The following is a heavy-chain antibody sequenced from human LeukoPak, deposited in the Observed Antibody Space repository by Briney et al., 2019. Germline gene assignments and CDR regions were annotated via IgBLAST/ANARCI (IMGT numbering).Heavy chain of an antibody. Sequence: GGSMRLSCAASGFTFSSYGMSWVRQAPGKGLEWVSAISGSGGSTYYADSVKGRFTISRDNSKNTLYLQMNSLRAEETAVYYCARLVIAATPWFDYWGQGTLVTVSS. CDR2: ISGSGGST. J-gene: IGHJ4*02. CDR3: ARLVIAATPWFDY. CDR1: GFTFSSYG. V-gene: IGHV3-23*01. D-gene: IGHD2-15*01.